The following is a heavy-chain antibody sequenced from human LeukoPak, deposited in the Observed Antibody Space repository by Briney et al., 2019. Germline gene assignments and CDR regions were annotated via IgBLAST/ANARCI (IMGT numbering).Heavy chain of an antibody. Sequence: GGSLRLSCAASGFTFSNYWMSWVRHAPGKGLVWVSRINSDGSSTSYADSVRGRFTISRDNAKNTLYLQMNSLRVEDTAVYYCARVLLEREARWGQGTLVSVSS. J-gene: IGHJ4*02. CDR1: GFTFSNYW. D-gene: IGHD1-1*01. CDR2: INSDGSST. CDR3: ARVLLEREAR. V-gene: IGHV3-74*01.